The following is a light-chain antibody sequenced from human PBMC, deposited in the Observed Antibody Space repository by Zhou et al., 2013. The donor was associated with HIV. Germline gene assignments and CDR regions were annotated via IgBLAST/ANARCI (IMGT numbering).Light chain of an antibody. V-gene: IGKV1-5*03. CDR1: QSISTW. CDR3: QQYHIYSPS. CDR2: KAS. J-gene: IGKJ1*01. Sequence: DIQMTQSPSTLSASVGDRVTITCRASQSISTWLAWYQQKPGEAPKLLISKASSLESGVPSRFSGSGSGAEFTLTISSLQPDDFATYYCQQYHIYSPSFGQGTKVEI.